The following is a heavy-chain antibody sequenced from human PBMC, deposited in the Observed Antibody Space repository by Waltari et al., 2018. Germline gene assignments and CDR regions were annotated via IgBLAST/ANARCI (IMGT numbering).Heavy chain of an antibody. CDR1: GGSFSGYY. J-gene: IGHJ4*02. D-gene: IGHD3-16*02. V-gene: IGHV4-34*01. CDR3: ARGASRYDYVWGSYRKGMYYFDY. CDR2: INHSGST. Sequence: QVQLQQWGAGLLKPSETLSLTCAVYGGSFSGYYWSWIRQPHGKGLEWIGEINHSGSTNYNPSLKSRVTISVDTSKNQFSLKLSSVTAADTAVYYCARGASRYDYVWGSYRKGMYYFDYWGQGTLVTVSS.